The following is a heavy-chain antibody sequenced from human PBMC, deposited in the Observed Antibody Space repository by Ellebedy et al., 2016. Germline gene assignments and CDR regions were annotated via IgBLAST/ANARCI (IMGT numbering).Heavy chain of an antibody. Sequence: GGSLRLSCAASGLTFSSSTMHWVRQAPGMGLEWVAVISYNGINKYYADSVKGRFTISRDNSKSTLYLQMNSLRPEDTAVYYCASSAGGFYYGSGTYAFDYWGQGTLVSVPS. D-gene: IGHD3-10*01. V-gene: IGHV3-30-3*01. CDR3: ASSAGGFYYGSGTYAFDY. CDR1: GLTFSSST. CDR2: ISYNGINK. J-gene: IGHJ4*02.